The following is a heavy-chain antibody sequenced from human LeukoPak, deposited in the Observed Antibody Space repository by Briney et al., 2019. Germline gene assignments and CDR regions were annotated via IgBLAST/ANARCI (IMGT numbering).Heavy chain of an antibody. CDR3: AKDVCGSGPCYFDY. J-gene: IGHJ4*02. D-gene: IGHD6-19*01. V-gene: IGHV3-30*18. CDR2: ISYDGSNK. CDR1: GFTFSSHG. Sequence: GGSLRLPCAASGFTFSSHGMHWVRQAPGKGLEWVAVISYDGSNKYYAESLKGRFTISRDNSKNTLYVQMNSLRAEDTAVYYCAKDVCGSGPCYFDYWGQGTLVTASS.